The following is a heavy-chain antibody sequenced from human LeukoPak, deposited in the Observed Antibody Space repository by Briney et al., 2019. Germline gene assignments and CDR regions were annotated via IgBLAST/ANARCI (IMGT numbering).Heavy chain of an antibody. V-gene: IGHV1-2*02. CDR1: GYTFTGYF. J-gene: IGHJ4*02. CDR2: INPNSGDT. D-gene: IGHD1-26*01. CDR3: ARDDYSGSYRPFDY. Sequence: ASVRVSCKASGYTFTGYFLHWVRQAPGQGLEWMGWINPNSGDTTYAQNFQDRVTMTRDTSISTAYFELSRLTSDDTAIYYCARDDYSGSYRPFDYWGQGTLVTVSS.